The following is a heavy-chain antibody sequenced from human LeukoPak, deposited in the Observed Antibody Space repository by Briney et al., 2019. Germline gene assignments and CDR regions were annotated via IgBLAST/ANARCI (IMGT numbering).Heavy chain of an antibody. D-gene: IGHD3-10*01. V-gene: IGHV3-23*01. CDR1: GFIFSSYA. CDR2: LIDSGGST. Sequence: GGSLRLSCAASGFIFSSYAMSWVRQAPGKGLEWVSTLIDSGGSTYYADSVKGRFTLSRDNSKNTLYLQMNSLRAEDTAVYYCAKVVRGVIGFDYWGQGTLVTVSS. J-gene: IGHJ4*02. CDR3: AKVVRGVIGFDY.